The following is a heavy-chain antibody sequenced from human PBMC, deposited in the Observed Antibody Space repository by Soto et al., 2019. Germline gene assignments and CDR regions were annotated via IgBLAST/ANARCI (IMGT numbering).Heavy chain of an antibody. CDR1: GFTFTRSD. CDR2: IVVDSGNT. CDR3: AREKCSSTSCHDGMAV. D-gene: IGHD2-2*01. Sequence: SVKVSCKASGFTFTRSDVQWVRQARGQRLEWIGWIVVDSGNTIYAQMFQERVTITRDMSTDTAYMELSSLRSEDTAVYYSAREKCSSTSCHDGMAVWGLGTTVIVS. J-gene: IGHJ6*02. V-gene: IGHV1-58*01.